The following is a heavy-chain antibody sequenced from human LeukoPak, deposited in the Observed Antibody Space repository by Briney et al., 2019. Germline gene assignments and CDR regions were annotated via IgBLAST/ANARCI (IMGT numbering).Heavy chain of an antibody. CDR3: ARDLSVGSKPDLGFDY. V-gene: IGHV3-21*01. J-gene: IGHJ4*02. D-gene: IGHD1-26*01. CDR1: GFIFSSYN. CDR2: ISSSSRYI. Sequence: PGGSLRLSCAASGFIFSSYNMNWVRQAPGKGLEWVSSISSSSRYIYYTDSVKGRFTISRDNAKNSLYLQMNSLRAEDTAVYYCARDLSVGSKPDLGFDYWGQGTLVTVSS.